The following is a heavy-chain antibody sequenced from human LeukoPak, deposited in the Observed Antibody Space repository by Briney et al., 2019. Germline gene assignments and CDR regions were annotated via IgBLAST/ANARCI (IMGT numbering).Heavy chain of an antibody. V-gene: IGHV4-4*09. CDR1: GGSINNYW. Sequence: PSETLSLTCSVSGGSINNYWWSWIRQPRGKGLGRIGYIYRGETTNYNPSLKSRVTLSVDTSKNQIYLNLNSVTASDTAVYYCGTLWLEATKTYSYWFDPWGQGTLVTVSS. J-gene: IGHJ5*02. CDR2: IYRGETT. CDR3: GTLWLEATKTYSYWFDP. D-gene: IGHD1/OR15-1a*01.